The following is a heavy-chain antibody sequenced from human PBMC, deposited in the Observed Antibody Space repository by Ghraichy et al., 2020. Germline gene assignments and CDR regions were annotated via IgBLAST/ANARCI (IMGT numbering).Heavy chain of an antibody. CDR2: IYHSGST. V-gene: IGHV4-30-2*01. CDR3: ARWGTVLTTKQNWFDP. CDR1: GGSISSGGYS. Sequence: SQTLSLTCAVSGGSISSGGYSWSWIRQPPGKGLEWIGYIYHSGSTYYNPSLKSRVTISVDRSKNQFSLKLSSVTAADTAVYYCARWGTVLTTKQNWFDPWGQGTLVTVSS. D-gene: IGHD1-14*01. J-gene: IGHJ5*02.